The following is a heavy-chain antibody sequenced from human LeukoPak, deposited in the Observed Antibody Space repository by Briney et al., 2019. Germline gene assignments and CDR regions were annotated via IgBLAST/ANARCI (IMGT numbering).Heavy chain of an antibody. CDR2: IYSNGIT. CDR3: ARGSGAATNEALDY. J-gene: IGHJ4*02. D-gene: IGHD1-26*01. V-gene: IGHV4-4*07. CDR1: GGSISGSY. Sequence: PSETLSLTCTVSGGSISGSYWTWVRQPAGKGLEWIGRIYSNGITNYNPSLESRVTMSVDTSKNQFSLKLTSVTAADTAVYYCARGSGAATNEALDYWGQGTLVTVSS.